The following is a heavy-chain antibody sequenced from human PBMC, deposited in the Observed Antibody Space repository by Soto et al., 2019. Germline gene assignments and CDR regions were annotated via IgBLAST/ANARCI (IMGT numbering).Heavy chain of an antibody. CDR2: ISAYNGNT. D-gene: IGHD5-18*01. CDR1: GYTFTSYG. V-gene: IGHV1-18*01. CDR3: ARGSRDTALVLPRLDF. J-gene: IGHJ4*02. Sequence: ASVKVSCKASGYTFTSYGISWVRQAPGQGLEWMGWISAYNGNTNYAQKLQGRVTMTTDTSTSTAYMELRSLRSDDTAVYYCARGSRDTALVLPRLDFWGQGTLVTVSS.